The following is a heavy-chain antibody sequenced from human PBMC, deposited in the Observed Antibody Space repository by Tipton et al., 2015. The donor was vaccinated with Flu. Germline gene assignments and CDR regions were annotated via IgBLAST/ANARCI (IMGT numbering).Heavy chain of an antibody. CDR2: IKQDGSEG. J-gene: IGHJ4*02. D-gene: IGHD6-13*01. Sequence: SLRLSCAASGFTFSSYWMSWVRQAPGKGLEWVASIKQDGSEGYYVDSVKGRFTISRDNAKNSLYLQMSSLRAEDTAVYYCTREAGGSSWFSDYWGQGTLATVSS. CDR3: TREAGGSSWFSDY. V-gene: IGHV3-7*01. CDR1: GFTFSSYW.